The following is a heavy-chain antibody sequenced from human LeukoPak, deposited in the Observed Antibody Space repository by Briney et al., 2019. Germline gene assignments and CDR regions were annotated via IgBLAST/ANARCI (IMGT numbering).Heavy chain of an antibody. J-gene: IGHJ3*02. CDR3: AKASDDAFDI. Sequence: PGGSLRLSCVVSGFTFNNHAMSWVRQAPGKGLEWVSAISGSGDNTFYAGSVRGRFTISRDNSKNTLYLQMNSLRAEDTAVYYCAKASDDAFDIWGQGTMVTVSS. V-gene: IGHV3-23*01. CDR2: ISGSGDNT. CDR1: GFTFNNHA.